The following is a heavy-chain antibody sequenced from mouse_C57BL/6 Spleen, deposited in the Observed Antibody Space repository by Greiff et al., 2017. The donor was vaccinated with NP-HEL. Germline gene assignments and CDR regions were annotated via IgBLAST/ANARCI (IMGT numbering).Heavy chain of an antibody. CDR2: IHPNSGST. J-gene: IGHJ3*01. CDR1: GYTFTSYW. CDR3: ARNTSGGEDFGY. D-gene: IGHD5-2*01. Sequence: QVQLQQPGAELVKPGASVKLSCKASGYTFTSYWMHWVKQRPGQGLEWIGMIHPNSGSTNYNEKFKGKATLTVDKSSSTAYKQLSSLTSEDPAVYYCARNTSGGEDFGYWGTGTLVTVSA. V-gene: IGHV1-64*01.